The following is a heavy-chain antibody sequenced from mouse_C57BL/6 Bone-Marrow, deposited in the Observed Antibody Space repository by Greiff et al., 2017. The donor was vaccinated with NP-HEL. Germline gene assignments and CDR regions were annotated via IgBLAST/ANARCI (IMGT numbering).Heavy chain of an antibody. CDR1: GYTFTGYW. D-gene: IGHD1-1*01. V-gene: IGHV1-9*01. CDR2: ILPGSGST. J-gene: IGHJ4*01. CDR3: ARGAYYDGSSSLSDYYAMDY. Sequence: QVQLQQSGAELMKPGASVKLSCKATGYTFTGYWIEWVKQRPGHGLEWIGEILPGSGSTNYNEKFKGKATFTADTSSNTAYMQLSSLTTEDSAIYYCARGAYYDGSSSLSDYYAMDYWGQGTSVTVSA.